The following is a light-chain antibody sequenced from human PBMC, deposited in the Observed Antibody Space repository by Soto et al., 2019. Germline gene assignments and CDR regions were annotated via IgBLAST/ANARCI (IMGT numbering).Light chain of an antibody. V-gene: IGLV2-14*01. CDR1: NNDVGGYES. Sequence: QSALTQPASVSGSPGQSITLSCTGTNNDVGGYESVSWYQQHAGRAPRLIIYDVSNRPSGVSGRFSGSKFGNTAYLTISGLQAEDEADYDCSSYTSSSLYVFGTGTKVTVL. CDR2: DVS. CDR3: SSYTSSSLYV. J-gene: IGLJ1*01.